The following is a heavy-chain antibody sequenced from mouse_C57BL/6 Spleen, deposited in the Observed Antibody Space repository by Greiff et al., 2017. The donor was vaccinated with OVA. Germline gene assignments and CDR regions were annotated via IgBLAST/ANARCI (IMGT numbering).Heavy chain of an antibody. J-gene: IGHJ2*01. CDR1: GYTFTDYY. CDR2: INPNNGGT. D-gene: IGHD2-3*01. V-gene: IGHV1-26*01. Sequence: EVQLQQSGPELVKPGASVKISCKASGYTFTDYYMNWVKQSPGKSLEWIGDINPNNGGTSYNQKFKGKATLTVDKSSSTAYMELRSLTSEDSAVYYCARWLLRVDYWGQGTTLTVSS. CDR3: ARWLLRVDY.